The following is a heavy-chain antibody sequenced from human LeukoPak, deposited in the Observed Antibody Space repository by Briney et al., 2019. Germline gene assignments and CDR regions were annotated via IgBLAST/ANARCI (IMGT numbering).Heavy chain of an antibody. Sequence: PSETLSLTCTVSGGSISSGGYYWSWIRQHPGKGLEWIGYIYYSGSTYYNPSLKSRVTISVDTSKNQFSLKLSSVTAADTAVYYCARAGYSSGWCVDPWGQGTLVTVSS. V-gene: IGHV4-31*03. J-gene: IGHJ5*02. CDR3: ARAGYSSGWCVDP. CDR2: IYYSGST. D-gene: IGHD6-19*01. CDR1: GGSISSGGYY.